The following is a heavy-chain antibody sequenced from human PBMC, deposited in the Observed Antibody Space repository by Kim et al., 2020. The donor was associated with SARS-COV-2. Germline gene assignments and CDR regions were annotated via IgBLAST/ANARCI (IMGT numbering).Heavy chain of an antibody. Sequence: SETLSLTCTVSGGSISSGGYYWSWIRQHPGKGLEWIGYIYYSGSTYYNPSLKSRVTISVDTSKNQFSLKLSSVTAADTAVYYCARVVSSGITMVRGVYDPCGQGTLVTVSS. CDR1: GGSISSGGYY. D-gene: IGHD3-10*01. J-gene: IGHJ5*02. CDR2: IYYSGST. CDR3: ARVVSSGITMVRGVYDP. V-gene: IGHV4-31*03.